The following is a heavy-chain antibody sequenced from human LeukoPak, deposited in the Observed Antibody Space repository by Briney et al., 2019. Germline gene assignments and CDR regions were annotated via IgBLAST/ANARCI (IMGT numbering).Heavy chain of an antibody. D-gene: IGHD2-21*01. Sequence: SETLSLTCTVSGGSISSYYWSWIRQPAGKGLEWIGRIYTSGSTNYNPSLKSRVTMSVDMSKNQFSLKLSSVTAADTAVYYCAQIGYYYGMDVWGQGTTVTVSS. J-gene: IGHJ6*02. V-gene: IGHV4-4*07. CDR1: GGSISSYY. CDR2: IYTSGST. CDR3: AQIGYYYGMDV.